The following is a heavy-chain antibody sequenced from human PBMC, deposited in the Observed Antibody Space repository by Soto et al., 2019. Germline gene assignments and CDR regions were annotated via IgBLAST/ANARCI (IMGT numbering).Heavy chain of an antibody. CDR3: ARTSTYYYDSSGYLNNWFDP. D-gene: IGHD3-22*01. CDR2: ISAYNGNT. J-gene: IGHJ5*02. Sequence: ASVKVSCKASGYTFTSYGISWVRQAPGQGLEWMGWISAYNGNTNYAQKLQGRVTMTTDTSTSTAYMELRSLRSDDTAVHYCARTSTYYYDSSGYLNNWFDPWGQGTLVTVSS. V-gene: IGHV1-18*01. CDR1: GYTFTSYG.